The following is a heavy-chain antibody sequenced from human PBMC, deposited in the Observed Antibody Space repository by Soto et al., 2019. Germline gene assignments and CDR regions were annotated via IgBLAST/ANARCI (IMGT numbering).Heavy chain of an antibody. Sequence: SETLSLTCAVYGGSFSGYYWSWIRQPPGKGLEWIGEINHSGSTNYNPSLKSRVTISVDTSKNQFSLKLSSVTAADTAVYYCARGFLVESGVTGTTGRSATSDIDVLGK. CDR2: INHSGST. CDR1: GGSFSGYY. V-gene: IGHV4-34*01. D-gene: IGHD1-7*01. CDR3: ARGFLVESGVTGTTGRSATSDIDV. J-gene: IGHJ6*03.